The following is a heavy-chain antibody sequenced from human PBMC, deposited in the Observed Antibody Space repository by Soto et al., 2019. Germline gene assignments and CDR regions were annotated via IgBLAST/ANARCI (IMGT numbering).Heavy chain of an antibody. CDR1: GASVSDGY. D-gene: IGHD2-2*03. V-gene: IGHV4-59*02. J-gene: IGHJ4*02. Sequence: SETLSLTCTVSGASVSDGYWSWIRQPPGKGLEWIGYIYHSGSTYYNPSLKSRVTISVDTSKNHFSLKLISVTTADTAVYFCAREGNLGRWIQPLDSWGQGTLVTVSS. CDR3: AREGNLGRWIQPLDS. CDR2: IYHSGST.